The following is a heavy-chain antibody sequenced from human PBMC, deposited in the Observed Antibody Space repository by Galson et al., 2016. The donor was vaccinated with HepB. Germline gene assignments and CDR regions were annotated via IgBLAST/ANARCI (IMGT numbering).Heavy chain of an antibody. V-gene: IGHV3-11*06. J-gene: IGHJ4*02. Sequence: SLRLSCAASGFTLSDYYMTWIRQAPGKGLEWVSYISGTTNYINYADSVKGRFTISRDNARNSLYLQMNSLRAEDTALYYCARDGGRGQHALGVWGQGTRVTVSS. CDR2: ISGTTNYI. CDR3: ARDGGRGQHALGV. D-gene: IGHD3-16*01. CDR1: GFTLSDYY.